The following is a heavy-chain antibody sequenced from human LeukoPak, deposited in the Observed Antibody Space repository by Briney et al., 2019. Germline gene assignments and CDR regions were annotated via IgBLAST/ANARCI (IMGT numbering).Heavy chain of an antibody. D-gene: IGHD3-22*01. CDR1: GGSFSGYY. Sequence: SETLSLTCAVYGGSFSGYYWSLIRRPPGKGLEWIGENNDSGSTNYNPSLKSRVTISVDTSKNQFSLELSSVTAADTAVYYCARVTYYYDSSGYYQGESYYFDYWGQGTLVTVSS. CDR3: ARVTYYYDSSGYYQGESYYFDY. J-gene: IGHJ4*02. V-gene: IGHV4-34*01. CDR2: NNDSGST.